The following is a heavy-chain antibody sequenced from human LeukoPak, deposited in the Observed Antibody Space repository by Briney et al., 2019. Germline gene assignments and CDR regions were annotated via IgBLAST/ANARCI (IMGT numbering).Heavy chain of an antibody. CDR2: IYYTGST. J-gene: IGHJ6*03. CDR3: ARVPSASAYHYMDV. D-gene: IGHD6-13*01. V-gene: IGHV4-59*01. CDR1: GGSINSYY. Sequence: SETLSLTCTVSGGSINSYYWSWIRQPPGKGLEWIGCIYYTGSTNHNPSLKSRVIISVDTPKNQFSLKMSSVTAADTAVYYCARVPSASAYHYMDVWGKGTTVTVSS.